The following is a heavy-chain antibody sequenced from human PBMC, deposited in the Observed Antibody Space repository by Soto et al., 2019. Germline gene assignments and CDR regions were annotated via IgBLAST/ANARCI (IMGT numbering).Heavy chain of an antibody. Sequence: SETLSLTCAVYGRSFSGYYWSWIRQPPGKGLEWIGEINHSGSTNYNPSLKSRVTISVDASKNQFSLELSAVPAADTAVYHCARGFTALITMRKGAFAVWGQRTIVT. CDR2: INHSGST. J-gene: IGHJ3*01. CDR3: ARGFTALITMRKGAFAV. CDR1: GRSFSGYY. D-gene: IGHD3-22*01. V-gene: IGHV4-34*01.